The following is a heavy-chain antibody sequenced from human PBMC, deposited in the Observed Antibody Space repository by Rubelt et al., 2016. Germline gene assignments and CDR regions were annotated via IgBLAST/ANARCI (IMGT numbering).Heavy chain of an antibody. CDR1: GGSFSGYY. J-gene: IGHJ3*01. CDR2: IQHSGGT. V-gene: IGHV4-34*02. CDR3: AMRYCHNGACYGSDVFEL. Sequence: QVRLQQWGAGLLKPSQTLSLTCAVYGGSFSGYYWSWIRQSPGKGLEWIGYIQHSGGTNYNPSLNTRVTIVVDTSENRFSLKLTSVPAADTAIYDVAMRYCHNGACYGSDVFELWGQGTMVTVSS. D-gene: IGHD2-8*01.